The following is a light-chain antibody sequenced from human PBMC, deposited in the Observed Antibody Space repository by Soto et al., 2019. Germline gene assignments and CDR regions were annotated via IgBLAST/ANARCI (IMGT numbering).Light chain of an antibody. CDR3: QQDDSSPKT. J-gene: IGKJ1*01. V-gene: IGKV3-20*01. CDR2: GAS. Sequence: EVVMALSPDNLSWSRAERATLSCRASQTVSSNYLAWCQQRPGQAPRLLIYGASSRATGIPDRFSGTGSGTDFTLTISRLEPEDFAVYYCQQDDSSPKTFCQGTKVDVK. CDR1: QTVSSNY.